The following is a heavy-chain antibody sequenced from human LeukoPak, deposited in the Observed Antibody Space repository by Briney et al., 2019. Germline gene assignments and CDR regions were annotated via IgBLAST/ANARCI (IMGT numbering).Heavy chain of an antibody. Sequence: SETLSLTCTVSGGSISSGSYYWSWIRQPAGKGLEWIGRIYTSGSTNYNPSLKSRVTISVDTSKNQFSLKLSSVTAADTAVYYCEREGSIAAAFYPGYYYYYYMDVWGKGTTVTVSS. J-gene: IGHJ6*03. CDR1: GGSISSGSYY. CDR2: IYTSGST. CDR3: EREGSIAAAFYPGYYYYYYMDV. D-gene: IGHD6-13*01. V-gene: IGHV4-61*02.